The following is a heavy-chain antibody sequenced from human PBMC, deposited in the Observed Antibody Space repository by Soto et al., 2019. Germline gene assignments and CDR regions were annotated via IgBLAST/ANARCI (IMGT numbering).Heavy chain of an antibody. CDR3: ARKTYTTSNYFDY. Sequence: SETLSLTCTVSGGSTTSYYWSWIRQPPGKGLEWIAYIYYRGSNTYNPSLESRVTMSVDTSKNQFSLNLSSVTAADTAVYYCARKTYTTSNYFDYWGHGTLVTVSS. D-gene: IGHD2-2*02. V-gene: IGHV4-59*01. CDR2: IYYRGSN. J-gene: IGHJ4*01. CDR1: GGSTTSYY.